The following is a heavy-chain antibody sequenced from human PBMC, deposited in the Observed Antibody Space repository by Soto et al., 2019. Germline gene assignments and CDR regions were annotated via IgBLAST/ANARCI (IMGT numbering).Heavy chain of an antibody. J-gene: IGHJ4*02. CDR3: ARRSAARRFGAWFDGFDY. V-gene: IGHV5-51*01. D-gene: IGHD6-6*01. CDR2: IYPGDSDT. CDR1: GYSFTSYW. Sequence: GESLKISCKGSGYSFTSYWIGWVRQMPGKGLEWMGIIYPGDSDTRYSPSFQGQVTISADKSISTAYLQWSSLKASDTAMYYCARRSAARRFGAWFDGFDYWGQGTLVTVSS.